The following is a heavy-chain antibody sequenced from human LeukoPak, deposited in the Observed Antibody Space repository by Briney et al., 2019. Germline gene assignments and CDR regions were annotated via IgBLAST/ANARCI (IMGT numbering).Heavy chain of an antibody. J-gene: IGHJ4*02. Sequence: SETLSLTCTVSGGSISSYYWSWIRQPPGKGLEWIGSIYYSGSTYYNPSLKSRVTISVDTSKNQFSLKLSSVTAADTAVYYCARDGLWGSYGFHYFDYWGQGTLVTVSS. CDR2: IYYSGST. V-gene: IGHV4-59*12. CDR1: GGSISSYY. CDR3: ARDGLWGSYGFHYFDY. D-gene: IGHD3-16*02.